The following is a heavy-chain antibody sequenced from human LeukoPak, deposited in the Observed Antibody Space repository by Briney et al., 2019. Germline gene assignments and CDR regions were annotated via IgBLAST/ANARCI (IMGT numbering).Heavy chain of an antibody. Sequence: GGSLRLSCVASGFIVSSNYLNWVRQAPGKGLEWLSIIYVGDNVYYADSVKGRFTISRDNAKNSLYLQMNSLRVEDTAFYYCAKDNRRHYTSGPNPDSLHWGQGALVAVSS. CDR1: GFIVSSNY. CDR2: IYVGDNV. V-gene: IGHV3-53*01. D-gene: IGHD6-19*01. J-gene: IGHJ4*02. CDR3: AKDNRRHYTSGPNPDSLH.